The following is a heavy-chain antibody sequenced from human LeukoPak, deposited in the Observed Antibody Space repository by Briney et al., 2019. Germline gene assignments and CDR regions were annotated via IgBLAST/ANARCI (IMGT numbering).Heavy chain of an antibody. Sequence: GGPLRLSCAASGFTFSTYNMNWVRQAPGKGLEWVSFISSSSSYIYYADSVKGRFTISRDNAKNSLYLQMNGLRAEDTAVYYCARDGGAYYNHWGQGTLVTVSS. CDR3: ARDGGAYYNH. D-gene: IGHD3-10*01. CDR2: ISSSSSYI. V-gene: IGHV3-21*01. CDR1: GFTFSTYN. J-gene: IGHJ5*02.